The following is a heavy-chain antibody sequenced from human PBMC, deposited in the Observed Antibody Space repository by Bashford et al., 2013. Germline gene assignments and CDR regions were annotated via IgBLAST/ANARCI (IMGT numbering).Heavy chain of an antibody. CDR3: ARGLNPSDL. CDR2: MSAGNNNT. CDR1: GSTFTTHD. V-gene: IGHV1-8*01. J-gene: IGHJ5*02. Sequence: ASVKVSCKAPGSTFTTHDINWVRQATGQGLEWMGWMSAGNNNTVYAQSFQGRVTFTSDTSISTAYMELFGLTSEDTAVYYCARGLNPSDLWGQGTLVTVSS. D-gene: IGHD1-14*01.